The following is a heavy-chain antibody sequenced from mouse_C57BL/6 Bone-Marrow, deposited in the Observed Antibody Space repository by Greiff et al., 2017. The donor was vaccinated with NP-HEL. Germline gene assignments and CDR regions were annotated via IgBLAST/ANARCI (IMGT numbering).Heavy chain of an antibody. CDR2: ISGGGGNT. D-gene: IGHD1-1*01. CDR1: GFTFSSYT. CDR3: ARHDYYGSLFDY. Sequence: EVMLVESGGGLVKPGGSLKLSCAASGFTFSSYTMSWVRQTPEKRLEWVATISGGGGNTYYPDSVKGRFTITRDNATNTLYLQMSSLRSEDTALYYCARHDYYGSLFDYWGQGTTLTVSS. V-gene: IGHV5-9*01. J-gene: IGHJ2*01.